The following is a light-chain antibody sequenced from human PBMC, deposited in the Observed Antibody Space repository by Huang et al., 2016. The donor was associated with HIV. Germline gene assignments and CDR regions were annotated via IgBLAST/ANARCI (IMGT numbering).Light chain of an antibody. Sequence: IIMIQSPATLSVSPGDRATLSCSTSQSVRSNLAWYQQKAGQAPSLLIFGASTRATGVPARFSGSGSGKEFTLTISNVQSEDFAVYYCQHYNNWPLFTFGPGTKVDIK. J-gene: IGKJ3*01. V-gene: IGKV3-15*01. CDR2: GAS. CDR3: QHYNNWPLFT. CDR1: QSVRSN.